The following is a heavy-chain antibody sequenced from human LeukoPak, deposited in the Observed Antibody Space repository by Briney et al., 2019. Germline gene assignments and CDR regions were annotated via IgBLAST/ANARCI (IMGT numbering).Heavy chain of an antibody. Sequence: GGSLRLSCAASGFTFSSYAMHWVRQAPGKGLEWVAVISYDGSNKYYADSVKGRFTISRDNSKNTLYLQLNSLRAEDTAVYYRARAPISLQRYWFDPWGQGTLVTVSS. D-gene: IGHD4-11*01. J-gene: IGHJ5*02. CDR3: ARAPISLQRYWFDP. CDR1: GFTFSSYA. V-gene: IGHV3-30-3*01. CDR2: ISYDGSNK.